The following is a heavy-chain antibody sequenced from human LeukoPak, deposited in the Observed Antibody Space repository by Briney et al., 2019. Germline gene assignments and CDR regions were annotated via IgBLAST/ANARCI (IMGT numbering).Heavy chain of an antibody. CDR1: GYTFTSYY. CDR2: INPSGGST. Sequence: ASVKVSCKASGYTFTSYYMHWVRQAPGQGLEWMGIINPSGGSTSYAQKFQGRVTMTRDTSISTAYMELSRLRSDDTAVYYCARFADVGAFDIWGQGTMVTVSS. CDR3: ARFADVGAFDI. V-gene: IGHV1-46*01. D-gene: IGHD3-10*02. J-gene: IGHJ3*02.